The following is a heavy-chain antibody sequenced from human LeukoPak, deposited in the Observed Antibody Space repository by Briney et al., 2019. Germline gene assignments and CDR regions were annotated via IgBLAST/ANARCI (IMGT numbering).Heavy chain of an antibody. Sequence: GGSLRLSCAASGFTFSSYAMSWVRQAPGKGLEWVSAISGSGGSTYYADSVKGRFTISRDNSKNTLYLQMNSLRAEDTAVYYCARYLTGESSGFDIWGQGTKVTVSS. CDR2: ISGSGGST. D-gene: IGHD6-19*01. CDR3: ARYLTGESSGFDI. J-gene: IGHJ3*02. CDR1: GFTFSSYA. V-gene: IGHV3-23*01.